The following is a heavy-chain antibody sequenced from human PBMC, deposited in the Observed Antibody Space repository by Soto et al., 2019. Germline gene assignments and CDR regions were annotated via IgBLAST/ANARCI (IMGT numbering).Heavy chain of an antibody. J-gene: IGHJ4*02. V-gene: IGHV4-59*11. CDR2: IYYSGSA. CDR1: GGPISNHC. D-gene: IGHD2-8*01. CDR3: ATNLYPGNAFHS. Sequence: PSETLSLSCTVSGGPISNHCWTWMRQPPGKGLEWIGCIYYSGSANYNPSLKSRVTISIDRSKNQFSLRLSSVTAADTAVYFCATNLYPGNAFHSRGQGSLVTVSS.